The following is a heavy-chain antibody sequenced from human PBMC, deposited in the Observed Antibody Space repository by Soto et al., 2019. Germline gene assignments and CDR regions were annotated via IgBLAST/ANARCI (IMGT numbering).Heavy chain of an antibody. J-gene: IGHJ5*02. CDR3: ARHQRSWYSSSWYWFNP. CDR2: IYPGDSDT. Sequence: GESLKISCKGSGYSFTSYWIGWVRQMPGKGLEWMGIIYPGDSDTRYSPSFQGQVTISADKSISTAYLQWSSLKASDTAIYFCARHQRSWYSSSWYWFNPWGQGTLVTVS. D-gene: IGHD6-13*01. V-gene: IGHV5-51*01. CDR1: GYSFTSYW.